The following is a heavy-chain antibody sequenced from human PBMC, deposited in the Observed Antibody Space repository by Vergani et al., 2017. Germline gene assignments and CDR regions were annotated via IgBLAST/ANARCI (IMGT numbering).Heavy chain of an antibody. CDR1: GFTFSSYA. CDR2: ISGSGGSK. Sequence: EVQLLESGGGLVQPGGSLRLSCAASGFTFSSYAMSGVRQAPGKGLEWVSAISGSGGSKYYADSVKGLFTISRDNAKNSLYLQMNSLRAEDTAVYYCARGGYSGDFDYWGQGTLVTVSS. J-gene: IGHJ4*02. V-gene: IGHV3-23*01. CDR3: ARGGYSGDFDY. D-gene: IGHD5-12*01.